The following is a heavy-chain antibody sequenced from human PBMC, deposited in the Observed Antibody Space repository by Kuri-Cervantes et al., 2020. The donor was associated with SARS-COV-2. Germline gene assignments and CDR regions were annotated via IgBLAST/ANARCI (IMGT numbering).Heavy chain of an antibody. CDR3: AKTLSTVRYYWYGMDV. V-gene: IGHV3-23*01. Sequence: GESLKISCAASGFTFSNHAMQWVRQAPGKGLDWVSGIYGSDTYYADSVEGRFTVSRDISKNTLYLQMNGLRAEDTAVYYCAKTLSTVRYYWYGMDVWGQGTPVTVSS. J-gene: IGHJ6*02. CDR2: IYGSDT. CDR1: GFTFSNHA. D-gene: IGHD4-11*01.